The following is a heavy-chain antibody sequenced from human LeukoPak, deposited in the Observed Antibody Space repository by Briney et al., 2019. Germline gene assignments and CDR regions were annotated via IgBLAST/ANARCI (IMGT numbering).Heavy chain of an antibody. Sequence: PSETLSLTCTVSGGPITTYYWSWIRQPPGKGLEWVGYISSIGGTNYNPSLKSRITISLDTSKNQFSLTVASVTTADTAVYYCARVRDQYYYYGMDVWGQGTTVTVSS. CDR1: GGPITTYY. CDR3: ARVRDQYYYYGMDV. CDR2: ISSIGGT. V-gene: IGHV4-59*01. J-gene: IGHJ6*02.